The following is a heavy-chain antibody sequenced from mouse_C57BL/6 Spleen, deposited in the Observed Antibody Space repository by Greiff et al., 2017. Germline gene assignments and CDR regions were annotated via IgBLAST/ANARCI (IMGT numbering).Heavy chain of an antibody. CDR2: IHPTSGST. Sequence: QVQLQESGAELVKPGASVKLSCKASGYTFTSYWMHWVKQRPGQGLEWIGMIHPTSGSTNYNEKFKSKATLTVDKSSSTAYMQLSSLTSEDSAVYYRARERGRGYYFDYWGQGTTLTVSS. CDR3: ARERGRGYYFDY. D-gene: IGHD4-1*01. J-gene: IGHJ2*01. V-gene: IGHV1-64*01. CDR1: GYTFTSYW.